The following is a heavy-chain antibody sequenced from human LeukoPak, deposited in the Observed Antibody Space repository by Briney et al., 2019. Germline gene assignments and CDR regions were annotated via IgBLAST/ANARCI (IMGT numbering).Heavy chain of an antibody. CDR1: GGSISTYY. CDR2: IYYSGST. D-gene: IGHD3-22*01. V-gene: IGHV4-59*01. J-gene: IGHJ4*02. Sequence: PSETLSLTCTVSGGSISTYYWSWIRQPPGKGLEWIGYIYYSGSTNYNPSLKSRVTISLDTSKNQFSLKLYSVTAADTAMYYCARSFSPNYYDLLDYWGQGTLVTVSS. CDR3: ARSFSPNYYDLLDY.